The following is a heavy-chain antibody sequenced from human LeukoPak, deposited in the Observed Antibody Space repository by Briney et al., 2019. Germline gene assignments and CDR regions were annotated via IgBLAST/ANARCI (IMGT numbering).Heavy chain of an antibody. V-gene: IGHV4-38-2*02. CDR3: ARNCCGGSWANYYYYYYMDV. CDR2: INHSWST. Sequence: PSETLSLTCTVSGYSISNNFYWAWIRQSPGKGLEWIVSINHSWSTYYNPSLKSRVTISVDTSKNQFSLKLSSVTAADTAVYYCARNCCGGSWANYYYYYYMDVWGKGTTVTISS. J-gene: IGHJ6*03. D-gene: IGHD2-15*01. CDR1: GYSISNNFY.